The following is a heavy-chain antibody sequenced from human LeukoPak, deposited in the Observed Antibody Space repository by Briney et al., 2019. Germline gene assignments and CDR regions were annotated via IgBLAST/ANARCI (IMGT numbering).Heavy chain of an antibody. Sequence: GGSLRLSCAASGFTFSSYAMHWVRQAPGKGLEWVAVISYDGSNKYYADSVKGRFTISRDNSKNTLYLQMNSLRAEDTAVYYCARRLDYWGQGTLVTVSS. CDR3: ARRLDY. CDR1: GFTFSSYA. J-gene: IGHJ4*02. CDR2: ISYDGSNK. V-gene: IGHV3-30*04.